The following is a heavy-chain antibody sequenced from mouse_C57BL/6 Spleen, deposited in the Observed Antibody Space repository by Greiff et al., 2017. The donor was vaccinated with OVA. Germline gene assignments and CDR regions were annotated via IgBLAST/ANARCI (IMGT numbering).Heavy chain of an antibody. V-gene: IGHV5-9-1*02. CDR2: ISSGGDYI. J-gene: IGHJ4*01. D-gene: IGHD1-1*01. CDR1: GFTFSSYA. CDR3: TRGNGSRGAMDY. Sequence: EVMLVESGEGLVKPGGSLKLSCAASGFTFSSYAMSWVRQTPEKRLEWVAYISSGGDYIYYADTVKGRFTISRDNARNTLYLQMSSLKSEDTAMYYCTRGNGSRGAMDYWGQGTSDTVST.